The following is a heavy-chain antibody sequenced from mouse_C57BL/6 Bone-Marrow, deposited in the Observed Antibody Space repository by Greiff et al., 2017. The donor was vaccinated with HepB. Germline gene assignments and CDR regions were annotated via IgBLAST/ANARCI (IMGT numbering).Heavy chain of an antibody. J-gene: IGHJ4*01. CDR2: ISSGGDYI. Sequence: DVKLQESGEGLVKPGGSLKLSCAASGFTFSSYAMSWVRQTPEKRLEWVAYISSGGDYIYYADTVKGRFTISRDNARNTLYLQMSSLKSEDTAMYYCTRDLPHAMDYWGQGTSVTVSS. D-gene: IGHD5-1*01. CDR1: GFTFSSYA. CDR3: TRDLPHAMDY. V-gene: IGHV5-9-1*02.